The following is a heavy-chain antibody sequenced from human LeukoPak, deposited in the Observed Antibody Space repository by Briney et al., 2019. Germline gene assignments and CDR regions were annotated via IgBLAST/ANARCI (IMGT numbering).Heavy chain of an antibody. CDR2: IYYSGST. J-gene: IGHJ4*02. D-gene: IGHD6-13*01. CDR1: GGSISSYY. CDR3: ARAGRGSSWYNY. V-gene: IGHV4-59*01. Sequence: TSETLSLTCTVSGGSISSYYWSWIRQPPGKGLEWIGYIYYSGSTNYNPSLKSRVTISVDTSKNQFSLKLSSVTAADTAVYYCARAGRGSSWYNYWGQGTLVTVSS.